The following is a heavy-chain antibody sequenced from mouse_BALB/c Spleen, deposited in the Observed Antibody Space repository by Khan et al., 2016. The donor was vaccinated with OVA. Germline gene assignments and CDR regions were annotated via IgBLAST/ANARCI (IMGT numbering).Heavy chain of an antibody. Sequence: VELKESGPGLVAPSQSLSVTCTVPGFSFTIYGVYLARQPLGMVLQWPGVILDGGSTNYNSALMSRLSISKDNSKSKVFLKMNSLQTDDTAMYYCARLEDIWGEGTTLTVSS. CDR2: ILDGGST. V-gene: IGHV2-9*02. D-gene: IGHD1-3*01. CDR1: GFSFTIYG. CDR3: ARLEDI. J-gene: IGHJ2*01.